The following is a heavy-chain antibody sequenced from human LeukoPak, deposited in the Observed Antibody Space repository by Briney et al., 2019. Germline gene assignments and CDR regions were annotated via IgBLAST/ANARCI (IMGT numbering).Heavy chain of an antibody. D-gene: IGHD5-12*01. V-gene: IGHV3-43*02. Sequence: GGSLILSCSASGINFNTYAMHWVRQAPGKGLEWVSVISCDGDRTSYADSVKGGFTISRDNDKNSLYLQMNSLRNEDTALYYCAKGRGDEVVFDTWGQGTLVAVSS. J-gene: IGHJ5*02. CDR1: GINFNTYA. CDR2: ISCDGDRT. CDR3: AKGRGDEVVFDT.